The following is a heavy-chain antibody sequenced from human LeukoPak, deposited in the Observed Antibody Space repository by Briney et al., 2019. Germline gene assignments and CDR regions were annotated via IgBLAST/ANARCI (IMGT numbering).Heavy chain of an antibody. Sequence: GGSLRLSCAASGFTFSSYWMHWVRQAPGKGLVWVSRINSDGSSTSYADSLKGRFTISRDNAKNTLYLQMNSLRAEDTAVYYCARAKRGYSYGYYHYFDYWGQGTLVTVSS. V-gene: IGHV3-74*01. J-gene: IGHJ4*02. CDR2: INSDGSST. CDR3: ARAKRGYSYGYYHYFDY. D-gene: IGHD5-18*01. CDR1: GFTFSSYW.